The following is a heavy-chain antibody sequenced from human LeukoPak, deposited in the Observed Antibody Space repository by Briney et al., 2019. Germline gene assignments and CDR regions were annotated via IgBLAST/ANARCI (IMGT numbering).Heavy chain of an antibody. CDR2: IYHSGST. Sequence: SRTLSLTCNVSGGAISRGDYYWSWICQPPGKGLEWIGYIYHSGSTYYNPSLKSRITISVDTSKNQFSLKVTSVTAADTATYYCARFDIVEEGGPDYWGQGTLVTVSS. D-gene: IGHD2-15*01. V-gene: IGHV4-30-4*01. CDR1: GGAISRGDYY. CDR3: ARFDIVEEGGPDY. J-gene: IGHJ4*02.